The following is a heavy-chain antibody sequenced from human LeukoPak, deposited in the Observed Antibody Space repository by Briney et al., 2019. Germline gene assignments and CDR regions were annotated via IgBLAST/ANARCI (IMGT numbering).Heavy chain of an antibody. V-gene: IGHV3-30*04. CDR3: ARAYGSGTYHNYNYFDY. J-gene: IGHJ4*02. CDR2: MSYDGSNK. D-gene: IGHD3-10*01. Sequence: GGSLRLSCAASGFTFSSYAMHWVRQAPGKGLEWVAVMSYDGSNKYYADSVKGRFTIPRDNSKNTLFLQMNSLRAEDTAVYYCARAYGSGTYHNYNYFDYWGQGTLVTVSS. CDR1: GFTFSSYA.